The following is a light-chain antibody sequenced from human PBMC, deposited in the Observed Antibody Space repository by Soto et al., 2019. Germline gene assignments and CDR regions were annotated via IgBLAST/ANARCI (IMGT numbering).Light chain of an antibody. Sequence: EIVLTQSPGTLSLSPGERATLSCRASQSVSSIYLAWYQQKPGQAPRLLIYRASTRATGIPARFSGSGSGTEFTLTISSLQSEDFAVYYCQQYNNWPPWTFGQGTKVEIK. CDR2: RAS. J-gene: IGKJ1*01. V-gene: IGKV3-15*01. CDR3: QQYNNWPPWT. CDR1: QSVSSIY.